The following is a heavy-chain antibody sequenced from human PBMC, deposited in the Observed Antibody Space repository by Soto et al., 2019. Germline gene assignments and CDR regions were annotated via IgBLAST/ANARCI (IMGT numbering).Heavy chain of an antibody. CDR3: AREWGHYYGSGSYYNGPNWFDP. CDR1: GVSFSGYY. D-gene: IGHD3-10*01. CDR2: INHSGST. J-gene: IGHJ5*02. Sequence: SETLPLTCAVYGVSFSGYYLSWIRQPPGKGLEWIGEINHSGSTNYNPSLKSRVTISVDTSKNQFSLKLSSVTAADTAVYYCAREWGHYYGSGSYYNGPNWFDPWGQGTLVTVS. V-gene: IGHV4-34*01.